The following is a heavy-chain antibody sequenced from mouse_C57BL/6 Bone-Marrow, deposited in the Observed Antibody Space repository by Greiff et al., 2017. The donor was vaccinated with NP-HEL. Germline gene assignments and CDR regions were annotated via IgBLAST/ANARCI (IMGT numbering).Heavy chain of an antibody. CDR1: GYTFTDYE. V-gene: IGHV1-15*01. Sequence: QVQLQQSGAELVRPGASVTLSCKASGYTFTDYEMHWVKQTPVHGLEWIGAIGPETGGTAYNQKFKGKAILTADKSSSTAYMELRSLTSEDSAVYYCTREGYYGSSLTYAMDYWGQGTSVTVSS. CDR3: TREGYYGSSLTYAMDY. D-gene: IGHD1-1*01. J-gene: IGHJ4*01. CDR2: IGPETGGT.